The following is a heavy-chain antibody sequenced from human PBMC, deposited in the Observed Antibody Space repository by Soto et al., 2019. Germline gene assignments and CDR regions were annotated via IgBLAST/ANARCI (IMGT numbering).Heavy chain of an antibody. V-gene: IGHV3-23*01. D-gene: IGHD1-26*01. CDR3: ANGAPFVAATIFGLNV. CDR1: GFTFSNYA. CDR2: ISGSGGST. J-gene: IGHJ6*02. Sequence: GGSLRLSCAASGFTFSNYAMSWVRQAPGKGLEWVSGISGSGGSTNYADSVKGRFTISRDNSKNTLYLQMNSLRADDTALYYCANGAPFVAATIFGLNVWGQGTTVTVSS.